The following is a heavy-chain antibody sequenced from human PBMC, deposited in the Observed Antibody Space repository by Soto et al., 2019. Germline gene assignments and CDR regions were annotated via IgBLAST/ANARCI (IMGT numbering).Heavy chain of an antibody. Sequence: SVTLSLTCTVSGVSISSGGYYLRWIRQHPGKGLEWIGYIYYSGSTYYNPSLKSRVTISVDTSKNQFSLKLSSVTAADTAVYYCARVRKTTMIVVAGYHGEAFDIWGQGTMVTVSS. J-gene: IGHJ3*02. CDR2: IYYSGST. D-gene: IGHD3-22*01. CDR1: GVSISSGGYY. CDR3: ARVRKTTMIVVAGYHGEAFDI. V-gene: IGHV4-31*03.